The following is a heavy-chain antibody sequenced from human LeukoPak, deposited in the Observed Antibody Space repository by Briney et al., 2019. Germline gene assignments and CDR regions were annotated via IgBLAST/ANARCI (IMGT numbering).Heavy chain of an antibody. J-gene: IGHJ4*02. V-gene: IGHV3-21*01. D-gene: IGHD3-10*01. Sequence: GGSLRLSCAASGFNFSNAWMSWVRQAPGKGLEWVSSISSSSSSIYYADSVKGRFSISRDNAKNSLYLQMNSLSAEDTAVYYCAGERGVGEFYWGQGTLGSVSS. CDR2: ISSSSSSI. CDR1: GFNFSNAW. CDR3: AGERGVGEFY.